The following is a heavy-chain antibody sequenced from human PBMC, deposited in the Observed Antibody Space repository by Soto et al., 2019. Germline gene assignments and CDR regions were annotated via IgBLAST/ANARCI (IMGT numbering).Heavy chain of an antibody. J-gene: IGHJ6*03. CDR3: AREFPATNRYCSGGSCCRNAYYMDV. Sequence: SETLSLTCAVYGGSFSGYYWSWIRQPPGKGLEWIGEINHSGSTNYNPSLKSRVTISVDTSKNQFSLKLSSVTAADTAVYYCAREFPATNRYCSGGSCCRNAYYMDVWGKGTTVTVSS. CDR1: GGSFSGYY. CDR2: INHSGST. D-gene: IGHD2-15*01. V-gene: IGHV4-34*01.